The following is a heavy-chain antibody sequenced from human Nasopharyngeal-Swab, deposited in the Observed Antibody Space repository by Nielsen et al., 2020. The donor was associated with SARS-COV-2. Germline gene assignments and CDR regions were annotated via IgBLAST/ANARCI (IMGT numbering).Heavy chain of an antibody. V-gene: IGHV4-31*03. CDR3: ARARVVVPAANNWFDP. D-gene: IGHD2-2*01. CDR1: GGSNSSGGYY. J-gene: IGHJ5*02. CDR2: IYYSGST. Sequence: SATLSLTCTVSGGSNSSGGYYWSWFRQHPGQGLEWLGYIYYSGSTYYNPSLKSRVTISVDTSKNQFSLKLSSVTAADTAVYYCARARVVVPAANNWFDPWGQGTLVTVSS.